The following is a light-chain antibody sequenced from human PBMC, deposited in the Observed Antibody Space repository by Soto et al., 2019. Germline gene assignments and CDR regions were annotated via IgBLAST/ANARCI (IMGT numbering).Light chain of an antibody. V-gene: IGKV1-9*01. CDR3: QHFRSFLIT. Sequence: IQVNKKTSSVSTSGGDRDTINGGASQDISSLLAWYQQKPGKAPKLLIYAASTLQNGVPSRFSGNGSGTDFTLTISSLQPEDFATYYWQHFRSFLITVGQGTRLEI. CDR2: AAS. CDR1: QDISSL. J-gene: IGKJ5*01.